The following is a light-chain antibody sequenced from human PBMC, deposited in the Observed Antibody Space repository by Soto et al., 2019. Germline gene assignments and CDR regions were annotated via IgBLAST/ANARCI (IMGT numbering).Light chain of an antibody. CDR2: AAS. Sequence: IQLTQCPSLVSASVGDRVTITCRASQGIRSYLAWYRQKPGNAPNLLIYAASTLQSGVPSRFSGSGSGTDFTLTISSLQPEDSATYHCQQLDTYPLPFGGGTKVEIK. CDR3: QQLDTYPLP. CDR1: QGIRSY. V-gene: IGKV1-9*01. J-gene: IGKJ4*01.